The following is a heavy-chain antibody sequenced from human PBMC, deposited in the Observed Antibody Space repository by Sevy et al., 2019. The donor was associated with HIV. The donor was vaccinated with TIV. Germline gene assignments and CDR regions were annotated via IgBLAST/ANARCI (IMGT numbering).Heavy chain of an antibody. Sequence: GGSLRLSCAASGFIFSTSPMHWVRQAPGKGLECGAILSYDDSDENYAESVKGRFTISRDNSKNTLYLQMNSLRTEDTAVYYCAKDDLGSIDYWGQGTLVTVSS. CDR2: LSYDDSDE. CDR3: AKDDLGSIDY. J-gene: IGHJ4*02. CDR1: GFIFSTSP. D-gene: IGHD3-10*01. V-gene: IGHV3-30-3*02.